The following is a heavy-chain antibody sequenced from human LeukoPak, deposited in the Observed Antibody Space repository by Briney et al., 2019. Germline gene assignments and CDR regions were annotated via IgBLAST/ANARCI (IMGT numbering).Heavy chain of an antibody. CDR3: ARGGLGGEALEV. V-gene: IGHV3-66*02. CDR2: IHSGGTA. J-gene: IGHJ3*01. Sequence: PGGSLRLSCAASGFTVSGHYMSWVRQAPGKGLEWVSVIHSGGTAYYADSVKGRFTISRDNSKNTLFLQLNSLRPEDTASYYCARGGLGGEALEVWGQGTMVTVSS. CDR1: GFTVSGHY. D-gene: IGHD3-10*01.